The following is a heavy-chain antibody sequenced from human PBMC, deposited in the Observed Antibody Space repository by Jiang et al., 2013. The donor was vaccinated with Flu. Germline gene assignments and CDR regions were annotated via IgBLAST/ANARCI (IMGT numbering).Heavy chain of an antibody. CDR2: IYWDDDK. Sequence: KPTQTLTLTCTFSGFSLSTSGVGVGWIRQPPGKALEWLALIYWDDDKRYSPSLKSRLTITKDTSKNQVVLTMTNMDPVDTATYYCAHYSAPKDIVVVPAAMIWFDPWGQGTLVTASS. V-gene: IGHV2-5*02. CDR1: GFSLSTSGVG. D-gene: IGHD2-2*01. CDR3: AHYSAPKDIVVVPAAMIWFDP. J-gene: IGHJ5*02.